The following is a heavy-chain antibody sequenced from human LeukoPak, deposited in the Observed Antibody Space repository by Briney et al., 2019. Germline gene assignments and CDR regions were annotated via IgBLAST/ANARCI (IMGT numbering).Heavy chain of an antibody. J-gene: IGHJ4*02. CDR1: GFTFDDYA. CDR2: ISWNSGSI. D-gene: IGHD2-2*01. Sequence: GGSLRLSSAASGFTFDDYAMHWVRQAPGKGLEWVSGISWNSGSIGYADSVKGRFTISRDNAKNSLYLQMNSLRAEDTASYYCAKDIGSTSCYTFDYWGQGTLVTVSS. V-gene: IGHV3-9*01. CDR3: AKDIGSTSCYTFDY.